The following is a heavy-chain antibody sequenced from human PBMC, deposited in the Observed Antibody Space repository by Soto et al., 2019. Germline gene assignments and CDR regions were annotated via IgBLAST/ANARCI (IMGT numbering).Heavy chain of an antibody. CDR3: ARGGDWQFDY. D-gene: IGHD2-21*02. CDR2: IHHSGTT. J-gene: IGHJ4*02. Sequence: QVQLQESGPGLVKPSGTLSLTCAVSGDSISSDKWWSWVRQPPGQGLEWIGEIHHSGTTNYNPSLKSRVTILVEKSKNQVSLELSSMTAADTAVYYCARGGDWQFDYWGQGTLVTVSS. CDR1: GDSISSDKW. V-gene: IGHV4-4*02.